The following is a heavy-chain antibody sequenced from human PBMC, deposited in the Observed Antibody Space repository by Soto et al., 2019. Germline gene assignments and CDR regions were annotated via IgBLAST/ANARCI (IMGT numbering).Heavy chain of an antibody. Sequence: QVQLQESGPGLVKPSQTLSLTCTVSGGSISSGGYYWSWIRHHPGKGLEWIGYIYYSGSPYYNPSLKSRVTISVDTSKNQFSLKLRSVTAADTAVYYCARGRYSSSSNWFDPWGQGTLVTVSS. V-gene: IGHV4-31*03. CDR2: IYYSGSP. D-gene: IGHD6-6*01. CDR1: GGSISSGGYY. J-gene: IGHJ5*02. CDR3: ARGRYSSSSNWFDP.